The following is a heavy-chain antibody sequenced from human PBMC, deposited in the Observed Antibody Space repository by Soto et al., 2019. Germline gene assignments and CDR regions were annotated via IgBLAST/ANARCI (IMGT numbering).Heavy chain of an antibody. Sequence: GVSLRLSCAASGFTFSSYGMHWVRQAPGKGLEWVAVIWYDGSNKYYADSVKGRFTISRDNSKNTLYLQMNSLRAEDTAVYYCAKELELLYFDYWGQGTMVTVSS. V-gene: IGHV3-33*06. CDR3: AKELELLYFDY. CDR1: GFTFSSYG. J-gene: IGHJ4*02. D-gene: IGHD1-7*01. CDR2: IWYDGSNK.